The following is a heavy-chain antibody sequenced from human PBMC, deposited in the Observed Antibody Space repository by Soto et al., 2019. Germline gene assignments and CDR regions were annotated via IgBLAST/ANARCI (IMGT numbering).Heavy chain of an antibody. V-gene: IGHV4-38-2*02. CDR1: GHSISSGYF. Sequence: SETLSLTCAVCGHSISSGYFWGWIRQPPGKGLEWIGSIYHSVSTHYNPSLKSRVTMSVDTSKNKLSLKLSSVTAADTAVYYCARDHRVVVPDATYFDYSGQGSMVNFCS. CDR2: IYHSVST. D-gene: IGHD2-2*01. CDR3: ARDHRVVVPDATYFDY. J-gene: IGHJ4*02.